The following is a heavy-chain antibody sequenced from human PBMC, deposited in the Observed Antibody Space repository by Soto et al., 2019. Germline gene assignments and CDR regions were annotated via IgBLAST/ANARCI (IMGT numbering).Heavy chain of an antibody. CDR3: VRESPFSDV. CDR2: FYYTGST. CDR1: GGSISSSDYY. J-gene: IGHJ6*02. Sequence: QVQLQESGPGLVKPSQTLSLTCTVSGGSISSSDYYWSWIRQHPGKGLEWIGYFYYTGSTYYNPSLRSRVTISGDNSKNQFSLNLSSVTAADTAVYYCVRESPFSDVWGRGTTVTVS. V-gene: IGHV4-31*03.